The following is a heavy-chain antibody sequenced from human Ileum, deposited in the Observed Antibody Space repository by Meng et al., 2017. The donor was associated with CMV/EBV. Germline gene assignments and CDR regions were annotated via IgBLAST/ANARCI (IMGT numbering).Heavy chain of an antibody. CDR3: AAWRGGNGDGGFDY. CDR2: IAYDASRT. CDR1: GFTFSGHG. J-gene: IGHJ4*02. V-gene: IGHV3-30*03. Sequence: QVKLVESGGVVVQPVTSHRPSAAPSGFTFSGHGMHWVRQATGRALGWVANIAYDASRTSYADSVEGRFTISRDNSKNTLHLQMNGLGTEDTGVYFCAAWRGGNGDGGFDYWGQGTLVTVSS. D-gene: IGHD4-17*01.